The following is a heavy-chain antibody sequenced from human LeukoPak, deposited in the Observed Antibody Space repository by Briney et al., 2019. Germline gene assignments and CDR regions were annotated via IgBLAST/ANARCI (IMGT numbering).Heavy chain of an antibody. CDR3: ARDIVMVTYWFDP. Sequence: EASVKVSCKASGYTFTGYYMHWVRQAPGQGLEWMGWINPNSAGTNYAQKFQGRVTMTRDTSISTAYMELSRLRSDDTAVYYCARDIVMVTYWFDPWGQGTLVTVSS. CDR2: INPNSAGT. V-gene: IGHV1-2*02. J-gene: IGHJ5*02. D-gene: IGHD5-18*01. CDR1: GYTFTGYY.